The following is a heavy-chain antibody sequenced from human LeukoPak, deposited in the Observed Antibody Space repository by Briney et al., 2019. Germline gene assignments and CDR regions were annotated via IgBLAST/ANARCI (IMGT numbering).Heavy chain of an antibody. CDR1: GFTLSTYG. CDR3: AKAERPYGSGSYPN. CDR2: IAYDGSYK. D-gene: IGHD3-10*01. V-gene: IGHV3-30*18. J-gene: IGHJ3*01. Sequence: GGSLRLSCAASGFTLSTYGMHWVRQAPGKGLEWVALIAYDGSYKYFAESVKGRFTISRDNPRNTLYLQMNSLRADDTAVYYCAKAERPYGSGSYPNWGQGTMVTVSS.